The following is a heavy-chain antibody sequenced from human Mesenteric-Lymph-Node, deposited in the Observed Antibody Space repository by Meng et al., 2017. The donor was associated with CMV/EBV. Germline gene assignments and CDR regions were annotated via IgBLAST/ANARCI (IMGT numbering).Heavy chain of an antibody. Sequence: LSLTGAASGFTFSRNGMHWVRQAPGKGLEWVAFIRYDGSNKYYADSVKGRFTISRDNSKNTLYLQMNNLRAEDTALYYCATFPVPSISMRVLVILDYWGQGTLVTVSS. V-gene: IGHV3-30*02. D-gene: IGHD3-22*01. CDR3: ATFPVPSISMRVLVILDY. CDR1: GFTFSRNG. CDR2: IRYDGSNK. J-gene: IGHJ4*02.